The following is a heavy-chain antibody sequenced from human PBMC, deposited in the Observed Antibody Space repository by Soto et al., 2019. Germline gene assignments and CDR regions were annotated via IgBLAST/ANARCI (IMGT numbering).Heavy chain of an antibody. D-gene: IGHD3-10*01. CDR3: AKDDYSGSGSVGD. CDR1: GFTFSSYG. J-gene: IGHJ1*01. Sequence: EVQLLESGGGLVQPGGSLRLSCAASGFTFSSYGMSWVRQVPGKGLEWVSGVTGNGGSTYYADPVKGRFTISRDKSKNTLYLQMNSLRAEDTAVYYCAKDDYSGSGSVGDWGQGTLVTVSS. CDR2: VTGNGGST. V-gene: IGHV3-23*01.